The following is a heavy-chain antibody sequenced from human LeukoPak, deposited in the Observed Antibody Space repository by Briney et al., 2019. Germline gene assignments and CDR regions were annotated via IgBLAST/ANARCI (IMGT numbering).Heavy chain of an antibody. CDR3: ARLGEGRGIYYFGSGSYFDWFDP. CDR1: GGSFSGYY. J-gene: IGHJ5*02. D-gene: IGHD3-10*01. Sequence: SETLSLTCAVYGGSFSGYYWSWIRQPPGKGLEWIGEINHSGSTNYHPSLKSRVTISVDTSKNPFSLKLSSVTAADTAVYYCARLGEGRGIYYFGSGSYFDWFDPWGQGTLVTVSS. V-gene: IGHV4-34*01. CDR2: INHSGST.